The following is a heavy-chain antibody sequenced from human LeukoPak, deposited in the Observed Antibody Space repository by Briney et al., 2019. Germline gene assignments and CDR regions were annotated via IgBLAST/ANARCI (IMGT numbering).Heavy chain of an antibody. CDR3: ARGGIAVAGTDY. CDR2: IYHSGST. D-gene: IGHD6-19*01. Sequence: SQTLSLTCAVSGGSISSGGYSWSWIRQPPGKGLEWIGYIYHSGSTYYNPSLKSRVTISVDRSKNQFSLKLSSVTAADTAVYYCARGGIAVAGTDYWGQGTLVTVSS. J-gene: IGHJ4*02. V-gene: IGHV4-30-2*01. CDR1: GGSISSGGYS.